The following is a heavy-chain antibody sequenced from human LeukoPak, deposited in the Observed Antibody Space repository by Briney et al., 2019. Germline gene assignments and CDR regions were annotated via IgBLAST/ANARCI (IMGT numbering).Heavy chain of an antibody. D-gene: IGHD3-10*01. V-gene: IGHV4-59*08. CDR1: SGSISSYY. CDR3: ARQRGYYYGSGSYYIDY. J-gene: IGHJ4*02. CDR2: IYYSGST. Sequence: SETLSLTCTVSSGSISSYYWSWIRQPPGKGLEWIGYIYYSGSTNYNPSLKSRVTISVDTSKNQFSLKLSSVTAADTAVYYCARQRGYYYGSGSYYIDYWGQGALVTVSS.